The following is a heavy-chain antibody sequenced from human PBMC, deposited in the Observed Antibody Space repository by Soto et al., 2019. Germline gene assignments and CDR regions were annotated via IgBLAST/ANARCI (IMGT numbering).Heavy chain of an antibody. CDR2: ISSTDSYI. Sequence: GGSLRLSCAASGFTFSSYSMNWVRQAPGKGLEWVSSISSTDSYIYYADSVKGRFTIFRDNADNSLYLQMDSLRAEDTAVYYCARGLQNDPYYFDYWGQGTLVTVSS. CDR1: GFTFSSYS. CDR3: ARGLQNDPYYFDY. D-gene: IGHD1-1*01. J-gene: IGHJ4*02. V-gene: IGHV3-21*01.